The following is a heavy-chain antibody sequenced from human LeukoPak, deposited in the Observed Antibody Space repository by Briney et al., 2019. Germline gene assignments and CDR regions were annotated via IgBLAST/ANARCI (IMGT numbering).Heavy chain of an antibody. CDR3: AREDWGYYGSGRWAPFDY. J-gene: IGHJ4*02. D-gene: IGHD3-10*01. CDR1: GYTFTCYY. CDR2: INPNRGGT. Sequence: ASVKVSFKASGYTFTCYYMHWVRQAPGQGLEWMGWINPNRGGTNYAQKFQGRVTMTSDTSISTAYMELSRLRSDDTAVYYCAREDWGYYGSGRWAPFDYWGQGTLVTVSS. V-gene: IGHV1-2*02.